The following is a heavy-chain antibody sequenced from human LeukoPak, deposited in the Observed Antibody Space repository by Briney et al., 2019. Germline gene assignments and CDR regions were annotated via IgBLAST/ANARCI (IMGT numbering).Heavy chain of an antibody. D-gene: IGHD3-22*01. J-gene: IGHJ4*02. Sequence: SETLSLTCTVSGGSISSYYWSWIRQPPGKGLEWIGYIYTSGSTNYNPSLKSRVTISVDTSKNQFSLKLSSLTAADTAVYYCARFAYYYDSSGYSPLFDYWGQGTLVTVSS. CDR3: ARFAYYYDSSGYSPLFDY. CDR1: GGSISSYY. CDR2: IYTSGST. V-gene: IGHV4-4*09.